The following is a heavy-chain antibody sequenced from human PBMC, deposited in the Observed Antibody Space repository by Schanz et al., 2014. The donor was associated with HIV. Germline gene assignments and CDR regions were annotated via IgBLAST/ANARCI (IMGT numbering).Heavy chain of an antibody. D-gene: IGHD3-3*01. CDR3: ARDWRPNYDFWSGSIGVIGMDV. J-gene: IGHJ6*02. V-gene: IGHV3-48*01. CDR2: ISSSSTTI. CDR1: GFTFSSYS. Sequence: EVQLVESGGGLVQPGGSLRLSCAVSGFTFSSYSMNWVRQAPGKGLEWVSYISSSSTTIYYADSVKGRFTISRDNAKNTVYLQMNSLRAEDTAVYYCARDWRPNYDFWSGSIGVIGMDVWGQGTTVTVSS.